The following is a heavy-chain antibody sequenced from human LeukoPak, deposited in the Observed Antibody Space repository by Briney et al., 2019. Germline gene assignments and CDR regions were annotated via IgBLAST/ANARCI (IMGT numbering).Heavy chain of an antibody. CDR2: INPSGGST. CDR1: GYIFTSYY. D-gene: IGHD3-10*01. CDR3: AKGSKLLWSDYFDY. V-gene: IGHV1-46*04. Sequence: ASVKLSCKASGYIFTSYYLHWVRQAPGQGLEWMGLINPSGGSTYYADSVKGRFTISRDNSKNTLYLQMNSLRAEDTAVYYCAKGSKLLWSDYFDYWGQGTLVTVSS. J-gene: IGHJ4*02.